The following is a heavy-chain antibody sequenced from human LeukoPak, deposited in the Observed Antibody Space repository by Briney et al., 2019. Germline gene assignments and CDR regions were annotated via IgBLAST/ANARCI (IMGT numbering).Heavy chain of an antibody. V-gene: IGHV4-34*01. CDR2: INHSGST. CDR3: ARGPRYYDILTANPPPFDY. J-gene: IGHJ4*02. D-gene: IGHD3-9*01. CDR1: GGSFSGYY. Sequence: PSETLSLTCAVYGGSFSGYYWSWIRQPPGKGLEWIGEINHSGSTNYNPSLKSRVTISVDTSKNQFSLKLSSVTAADTAVYYCARGPRYYDILTANPPPFDYWGQGTLVTVSS.